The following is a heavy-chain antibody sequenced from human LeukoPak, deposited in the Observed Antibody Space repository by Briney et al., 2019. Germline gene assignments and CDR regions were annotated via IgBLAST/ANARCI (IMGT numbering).Heavy chain of an antibody. CDR3: AKALDYWYFDY. CDR1: GFTFSNYA. Sequence: GGSLRLSCAASGFTFSNYAMSWVRQAPGKGLEWVSAISGRPSYADSVKGRFTIPRDNSKNTLYLQVNSLRAEDTAVYYCAKALDYWYFDYWGQGTLVTVSS. V-gene: IGHV3-23*01. CDR2: ISGRP. D-gene: IGHD2/OR15-2a*01. J-gene: IGHJ4*02.